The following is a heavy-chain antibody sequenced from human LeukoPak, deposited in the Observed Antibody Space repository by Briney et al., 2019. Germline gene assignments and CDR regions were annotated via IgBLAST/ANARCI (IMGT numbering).Heavy chain of an antibody. V-gene: IGHV3-48*04. Sequence: GGSLRLSCAASGFIFSGYAMHWVRQAPGKGLEWVSYISSSGSTIYYADSVKGRFTISRDNAKNSLYLQMNSLRAEDTAVYYCARDDYGDYGMNYWGQGTLVTVSS. CDR1: GFIFSGYA. D-gene: IGHD4-17*01. J-gene: IGHJ4*02. CDR3: ARDDYGDYGMNY. CDR2: ISSSGSTI.